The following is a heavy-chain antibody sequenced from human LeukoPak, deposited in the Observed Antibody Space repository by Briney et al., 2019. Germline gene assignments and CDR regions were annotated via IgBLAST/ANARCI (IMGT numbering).Heavy chain of an antibody. CDR3: ARDLSPLDY. J-gene: IGHJ4*02. CDR1: GFTFSSYA. V-gene: IGHV3-48*04. Sequence: GGSLRLSCAASGFTFSSYAMSWVRQAPGKGLEWVSYISSSSSTIYYADSVKGRFTIFRDNAKNSLYLQMNSLRAEDTAVYYCARDLSPLDYWGQGTLVTVSS. CDR2: ISSSSSTI.